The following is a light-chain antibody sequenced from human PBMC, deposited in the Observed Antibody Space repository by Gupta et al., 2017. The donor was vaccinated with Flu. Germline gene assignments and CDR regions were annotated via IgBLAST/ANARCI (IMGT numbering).Light chain of an antibody. CDR3: CAYAGGYTLI. CDR1: VNDVGGYNY. J-gene: IGLJ2*01. Sequence: QSALTQPRSVSGSPGQSVTIYCTGTVNDVGGYNYVSWYQQHPDKVPKLIIYNANVRPSGVPNRFSGSKSGSTASLAISGLQAEDEADYFCCAYAGGYTLIFGGGTKLTVL. CDR2: NAN. V-gene: IGLV2-11*01.